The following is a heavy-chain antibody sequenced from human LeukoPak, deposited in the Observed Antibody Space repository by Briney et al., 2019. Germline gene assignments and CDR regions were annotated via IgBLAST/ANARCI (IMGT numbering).Heavy chain of an antibody. J-gene: IGHJ2*01. CDR2: ISSSSSYI. CDR1: GFTFSSYS. CDR3: ARVDPHYYDSSGELGYFDL. V-gene: IGHV3-21*01. Sequence: GGSLRLSCAASGFTFSSYSMNWVRQAPGKGLEWVSSISSSSSYIYYADSVKGRFTISRDNAKNSLYLQMNSLRAEDTAVYYCARVDPHYYDSSGELGYFDLWGRGTLVTVSS. D-gene: IGHD3-22*01.